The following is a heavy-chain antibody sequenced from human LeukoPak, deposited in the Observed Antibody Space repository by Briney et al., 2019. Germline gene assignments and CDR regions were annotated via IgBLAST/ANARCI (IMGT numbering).Heavy chain of an antibody. Sequence: GGSLRLSCAASGFTFSSYCMGWVRQAPGKGLEWVANIKQDGSEKYYVDSVKGRFTISRDNAKNSLYLQMNSLRAEDTAVYYCAGQSSSWYYYYYYGMDAWGQGTPVTVSS. CDR3: AGQSSSWYYYYYYGMDA. CDR2: IKQDGSEK. CDR1: GFTFSSYC. J-gene: IGHJ6*02. D-gene: IGHD6-13*01. V-gene: IGHV3-7*01.